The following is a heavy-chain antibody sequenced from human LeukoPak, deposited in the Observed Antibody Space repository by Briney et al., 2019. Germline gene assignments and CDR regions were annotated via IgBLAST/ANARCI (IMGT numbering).Heavy chain of an antibody. CDR1: GYTFTGYY. Sequence: ASVKVSCKASGYTFTGYYMHWVRQAPGQGLEWMGRINPNSGGTNYAQKFQGRVTMTRDTSISTAYMKLSRLRSGNTAVYYCARDYMVRGVEGYWGQGTLVTVSS. D-gene: IGHD3-10*01. CDR2: INPNSGGT. V-gene: IGHV1-2*06. CDR3: ARDYMVRGVEGY. J-gene: IGHJ4*02.